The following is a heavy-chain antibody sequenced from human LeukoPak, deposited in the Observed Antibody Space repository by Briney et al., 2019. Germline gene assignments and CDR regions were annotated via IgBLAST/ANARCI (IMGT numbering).Heavy chain of an antibody. V-gene: IGHV3-9*01. CDR2: ISWNSGSI. CDR1: GFTFDDYA. J-gene: IGHJ3*02. D-gene: IGHD3-22*01. CDR3: AKDIRRYYDSSGIGYAFDI. Sequence: PGGSLRLSCAASGFTFDDYAMHWVRQAPGKGLEWVSGISWNSGSIGYADSVKGRFTISRDNDKNSLYLQMNSLRAEDTALYYCAKDIRRYYDSSGIGYAFDIWGQGTMVTVSS.